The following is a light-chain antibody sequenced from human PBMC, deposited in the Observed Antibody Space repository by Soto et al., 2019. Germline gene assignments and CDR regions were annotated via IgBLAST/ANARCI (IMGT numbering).Light chain of an antibody. J-gene: IGLJ2*01. CDR2: SNN. Sequence: QSALTQPPSTSGTPGQRVTISCSGSSSNIGSNYVYWYQQLPGTAPKLLIYSNNQRPSGVPDRFSGSKSGTSASLAISGLRSEDEADYYCAAWDDSLDVVLFGGGTQLTVL. V-gene: IGLV1-47*02. CDR3: AAWDDSLDVVL. CDR1: SSNIGSNY.